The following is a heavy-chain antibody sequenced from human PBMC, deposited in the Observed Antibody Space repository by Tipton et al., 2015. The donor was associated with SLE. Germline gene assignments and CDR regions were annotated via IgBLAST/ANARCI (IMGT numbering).Heavy chain of an antibody. CDR1: GGSINTNNYY. D-gene: IGHD1-26*01. J-gene: IGHJ4*02. Sequence: TLSLTCTVSGGSINTNNYYWAWVRQPPGKGLDWIGSVFYSGTTYYKTSLRSRVTISIDTSKNHFSLNLSSVTAADTAVYYCARHRVGATYYFDYWGQGTLVTVSS. CDR3: ARHRVGATYYFDY. CDR2: VFYSGTT. V-gene: IGHV4-39*01.